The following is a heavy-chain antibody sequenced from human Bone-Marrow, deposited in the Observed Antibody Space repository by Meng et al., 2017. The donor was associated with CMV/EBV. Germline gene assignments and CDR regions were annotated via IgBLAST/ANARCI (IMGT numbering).Heavy chain of an antibody. D-gene: IGHD3-22*01. J-gene: IGHJ4*02. CDR3: ARDAHYYDSSGYHKYYFDY. CDR2: INHSGST. V-gene: IGHV4-34*01. CDR1: GGSFSGYY. Sequence: SETLSLTCAVYGGSFSGYYWSWIRQPPGKGLEWIGEINHSGSTNYNPSLKSRVTISVDTSKNQSSLKLSSVTAADTAVYYCARDAHYYDSSGYHKYYFDYWGQGTLVTVSS.